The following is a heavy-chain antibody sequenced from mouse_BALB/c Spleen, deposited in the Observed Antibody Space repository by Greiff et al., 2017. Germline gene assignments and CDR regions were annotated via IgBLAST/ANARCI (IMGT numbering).Heavy chain of an antibody. CDR1: GFTFSSYT. J-gene: IGHJ2*01. CDR2: ISSGGSYT. D-gene: IGHD4-1*01. CDR3: TRDLANWDYFDY. Sequence: DVKLVESGGGLVKPGGSLKLSCAASGFTFSSYTMSWVRQTPEKRLEWVATISSGGSYTYYPDSVKGRFTISRDNAKNTLYLQMSSLKSEDTAMYYCTRDLANWDYFDYWGQGTTLTVSS. V-gene: IGHV5-6-4*01.